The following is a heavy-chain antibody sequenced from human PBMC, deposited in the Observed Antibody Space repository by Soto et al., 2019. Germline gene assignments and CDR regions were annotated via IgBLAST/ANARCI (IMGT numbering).Heavy chain of an antibody. CDR3: ARDSSFDGAAHPDYYYMDV. J-gene: IGHJ6*03. D-gene: IGHD6-6*01. CDR2: ISSSSSYI. CDR1: GFTFSSYS. V-gene: IGHV3-21*01. Sequence: GGSLRLSCAASGFTFSSYSMSWVRQAPGKGLEWVSSISSSSSYIYYADSVKGRFTISRDNAKNSLYLQMNSLRAEDTAVYYCARDSSFDGAAHPDYYYMDVWGKGTTVTVSS.